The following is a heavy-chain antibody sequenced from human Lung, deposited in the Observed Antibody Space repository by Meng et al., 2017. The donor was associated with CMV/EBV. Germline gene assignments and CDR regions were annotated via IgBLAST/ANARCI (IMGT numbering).Heavy chain of an antibody. D-gene: IGHD2-2*01. CDR3: ARHYDASWFGY. V-gene: IGHV5-51*01. CDR1: GYTFASHW. Sequence: GGSXRLXCKTSGYTFASHWIGWVRQLPGEDLEWMGMIHCGDSRTIYSPLFQGQVTISVDKSLNTAYPQWNSLQASDTAMYYCARHYDASWFGYWGQGTLVTVSS. J-gene: IGHJ4*02. CDR2: IHCGDSRT.